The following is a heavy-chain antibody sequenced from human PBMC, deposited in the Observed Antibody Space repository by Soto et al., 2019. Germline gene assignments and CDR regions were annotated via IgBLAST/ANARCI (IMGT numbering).Heavy chain of an antibody. Sequence: FLRLCCAASGFPFSSYGMRWIRKDPGKGLEWVAVISYDGSNKYYADSVKGRFTISRDNSKNTLYLQMNSLRAEDTAVYYCAKLGPYYYDSSGPRDAFDIWGQGTMVPVSS. CDR3: AKLGPYYYDSSGPRDAFDI. CDR1: GFPFSSYG. V-gene: IGHV3-30*18. D-gene: IGHD3-22*01. J-gene: IGHJ3*02. CDR2: ISYDGSNK.